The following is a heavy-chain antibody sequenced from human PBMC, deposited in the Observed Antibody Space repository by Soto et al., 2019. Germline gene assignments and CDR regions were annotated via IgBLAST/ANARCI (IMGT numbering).Heavy chain of an antibody. CDR1: GFTFSSYE. D-gene: IGHD6-19*01. CDR3: ARAEQWLVLGDY. J-gene: IGHJ4*02. CDR2: ISSSGSTI. Sequence: EVQLVASGGGLVQPGGSLRLSCAASGFTFSSYEMNWVRPAPGKGLEWVSYISSSGSTIYYADSVKGRFTISRDNAKNSLYLQMNSLRAEDTAVYYCARAEQWLVLGDYWGQGTLVTVSS. V-gene: IGHV3-48*03.